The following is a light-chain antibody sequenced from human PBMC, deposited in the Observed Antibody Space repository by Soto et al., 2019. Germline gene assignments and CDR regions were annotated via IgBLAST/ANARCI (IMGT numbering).Light chain of an antibody. Sequence: EIVITPSPCTLSVSAGRRVTLACRASQSVGNNLAWHQQKPGQAPRLLIYGASTRATGFPARFSGSGSGTEFTLTISSLQSEDFAVYYCQQYTGWPIPFGQGTLPEIK. CDR3: QQYTGWPIP. CDR2: GAS. V-gene: IGKV3-15*01. J-gene: IGKJ5*01. CDR1: QSVGNN.